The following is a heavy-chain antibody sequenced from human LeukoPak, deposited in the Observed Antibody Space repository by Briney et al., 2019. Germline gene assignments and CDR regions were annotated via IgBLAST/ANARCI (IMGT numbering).Heavy chain of an antibody. J-gene: IGHJ5*02. Sequence: SVTVSCKASGGTFSSYAISWVRQAPGPGLEWMGGIIPIFGTANYAQKFQGRVTITTDESTSTAYMELSSLRSEDTAVYYCARGERVANNWFDPWGQGTLVTVSS. V-gene: IGHV1-69*05. CDR3: ARGERVANNWFDP. D-gene: IGHD2-15*01. CDR1: GGTFSSYA. CDR2: IIPIFGTA.